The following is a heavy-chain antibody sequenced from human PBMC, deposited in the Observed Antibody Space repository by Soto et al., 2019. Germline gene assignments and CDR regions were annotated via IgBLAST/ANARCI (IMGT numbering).Heavy chain of an antibody. Sequence: QEHLVESGGGVVQPGRSLRLSCAASGFTFSNYAIHWVRQAPGKGLEWVALISFDGGTKYYADSVKGRFTLSRDNSKNTESVEMKSLREDDSAVYYCARRAAADVLSVAFDMWGHGTMVIVSS. J-gene: IGHJ3*02. CDR1: GFTFSNYA. V-gene: IGHV3-30-3*01. CDR3: ARRAAADVLSVAFDM. CDR2: ISFDGGTK. D-gene: IGHD6-13*01.